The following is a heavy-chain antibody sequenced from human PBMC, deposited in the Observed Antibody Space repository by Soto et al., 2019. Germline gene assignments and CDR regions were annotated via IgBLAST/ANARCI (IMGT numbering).Heavy chain of an antibody. J-gene: IGHJ6*02. CDR3: AAAEYRYYYCGMDV. Sequence: QVQLVQSGADVKKPWSSVKVSCKASGGTFSSYAISWVRQAPGQGLEWMGGIIPIFGTANYAQKFQGRVTITADKSTSTAYMEVSGLRSEDTAVYYCAAAEYRYYYCGMDVWGQGTTVTVSS. CDR1: GGTFSSYA. D-gene: IGHD6-13*01. CDR2: IIPIFGTA. V-gene: IGHV1-69*06.